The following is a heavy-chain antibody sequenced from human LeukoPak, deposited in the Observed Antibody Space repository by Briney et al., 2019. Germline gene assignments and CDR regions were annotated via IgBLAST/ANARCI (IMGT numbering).Heavy chain of an antibody. J-gene: IGHJ3*02. CDR1: GVSISSYY. D-gene: IGHD3-22*01. V-gene: IGHV4-59*01. Sequence: SQTLSLTCTVSGVSISSYYWRWIPQPPGKGLEWIGYIYYSGSTNYNPSLKSRVTISVDTSKNQFSLKLSSVTAADTAVYYCARDYDSSGYDALDIWGQGTMVTVSS. CDR3: ARDYDSSGYDALDI. CDR2: IYYSGST.